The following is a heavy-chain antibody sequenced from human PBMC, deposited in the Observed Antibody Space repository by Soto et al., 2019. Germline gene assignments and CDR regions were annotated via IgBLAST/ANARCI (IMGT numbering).Heavy chain of an antibody. CDR1: GFTFSSYG. CDR3: AKSVWFGESHPHYYYYGMDV. Sequence: PGGSLRLSCAASGFTFSSYGMHWVRQAPGKGLEWVAVISYDGSNKYYADSVKGRFTISRDNSKNTLYLQMNSLRAEDTAVYYCAKSVWFGESHPHYYYYGMDVWGQGTTVTVSS. V-gene: IGHV3-30*18. D-gene: IGHD3-10*01. CDR2: ISYDGSNK. J-gene: IGHJ6*02.